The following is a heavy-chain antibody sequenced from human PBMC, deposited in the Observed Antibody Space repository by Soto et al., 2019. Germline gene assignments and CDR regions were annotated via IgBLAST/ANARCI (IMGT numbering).Heavy chain of an antibody. Sequence: EVQLVESGGGLVQPGRSLRLSCAASGFTFDDYAMHWVRQAPGKGLEWVSGISWNSGSIGYADSVKGRFTISRDNAKNSLYLQMNSLRAEDTALYYCAKDGTKKAVGYYYYYYMDVWGKGTTVTVSS. CDR2: ISWNSGSI. CDR3: AKDGTKKAVGYYYYYYMDV. CDR1: GFTFDDYA. D-gene: IGHD6-19*01. V-gene: IGHV3-9*01. J-gene: IGHJ6*03.